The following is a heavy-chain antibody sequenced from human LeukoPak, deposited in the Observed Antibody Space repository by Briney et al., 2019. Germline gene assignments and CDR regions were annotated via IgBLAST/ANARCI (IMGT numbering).Heavy chain of an antibody. D-gene: IGHD6-19*01. CDR2: ISGSGGST. Sequence: GGSLRLSCAASGFTFSSYAMSWVRQAPGKGLEWVSAISGSGGSTYYADSVKGRFTISRDNSKNTLYLQMNSLRAEDTAVYYCATHRIAVVGRGGAIDIWGQGTMVTVSS. CDR3: ATHRIAVVGRGGAIDI. CDR1: GFTFSSYA. J-gene: IGHJ3*02. V-gene: IGHV3-23*01.